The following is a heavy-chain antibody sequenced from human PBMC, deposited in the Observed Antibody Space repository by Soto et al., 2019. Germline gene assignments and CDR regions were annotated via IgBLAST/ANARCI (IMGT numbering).Heavy chain of an antibody. J-gene: IGHJ4*02. Sequence: SVKVSWKASGGTFSSYAISWVRQAPGQGLDWMGGIIPIFGTANYAQKFQGRVTITADKSTSTVYMELSSLRSEDTAVYYCAKDFVEVPSALYYFDYWGQGTLVTVSS. V-gene: IGHV1-69*06. D-gene: IGHD2-21*01. CDR1: GGTFSSYA. CDR2: IIPIFGTA. CDR3: AKDFVEVPSALYYFDY.